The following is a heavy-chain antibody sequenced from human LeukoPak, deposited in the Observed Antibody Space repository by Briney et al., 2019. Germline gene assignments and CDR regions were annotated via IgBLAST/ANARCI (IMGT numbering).Heavy chain of an antibody. J-gene: IGHJ4*02. V-gene: IGHV1-2*02. Sequence: ASVKVSCKASGYTFTGYYMHWVRQAPGQGLEWMGWINPNSGGTNYAQKFQGRVTMTRDTSIGTAYMELSRLRSDDTAVYYCARAKWELLLVDYWGQGTLVTVSS. CDR2: INPNSGGT. CDR3: ARAKWELLLVDY. D-gene: IGHD1-26*01. CDR1: GYTFTGYY.